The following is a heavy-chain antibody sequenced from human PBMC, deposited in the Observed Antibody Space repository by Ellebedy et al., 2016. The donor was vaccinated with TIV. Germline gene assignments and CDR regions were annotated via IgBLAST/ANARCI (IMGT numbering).Heavy chain of an antibody. CDR2: IYDSGRS. Sequence: SETLSLTXTVSGGSISSSGYYWGWIRQPPGKGLEWIGSIYDSGRSHYNPSLKSRVTISVDTAKNQFSLTLTSVTAADTAIYYCARRLQSTRLDSWGQGTLVTVSS. D-gene: IGHD5/OR15-5a*01. CDR3: ARRLQSTRLDS. CDR1: GGSISSSGYY. J-gene: IGHJ4*02. V-gene: IGHV4-39*01.